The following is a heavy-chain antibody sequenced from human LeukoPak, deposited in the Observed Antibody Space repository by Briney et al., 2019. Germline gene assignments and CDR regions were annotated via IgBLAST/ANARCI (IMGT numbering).Heavy chain of an antibody. CDR2: INPNSGGT. CDR1: GYTFTGYY. J-gene: IGHJ5*02. Sequence: EASVKVSCKASGYTFTGYYMHWVRQAPGQGLEWMGWINPNSGGTNYAQKFQGRVTMTRDTSISTAYMELSRLRSDDTAVYYCARDRRYCSSTSCYPLGRNWFDPWGQGTLVTVSS. CDR3: ARDRRYCSSTSCYPLGRNWFDP. D-gene: IGHD2-2*01. V-gene: IGHV1-2*02.